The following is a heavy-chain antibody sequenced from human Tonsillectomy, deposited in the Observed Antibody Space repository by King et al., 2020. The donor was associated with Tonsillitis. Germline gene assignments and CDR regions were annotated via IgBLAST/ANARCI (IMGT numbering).Heavy chain of an antibody. D-gene: IGHD6-19*01. CDR1: GFTFSSYG. J-gene: IGHJ4*02. Sequence: VQLVESGGGVVQPGRSLRLSCVASGFTFSSYGIHWVRQAPGKGLEWVAVISNDGNQKYYADSVKGRFSISRDNSKNTVYLQANSLRPEDTSVYYCVKTTGRLNQEVAGHGGDSWGQGTLVTVSS. V-gene: IGHV3-30*18. CDR2: ISNDGNQK. CDR3: VKTTGRLNQEVAGHGGDS.